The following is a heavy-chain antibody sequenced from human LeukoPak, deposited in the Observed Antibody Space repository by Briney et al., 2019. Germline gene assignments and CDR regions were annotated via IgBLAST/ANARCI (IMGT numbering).Heavy chain of an antibody. V-gene: IGHV4-34*01. J-gene: IGHJ4*02. CDR3: ARLSSPAPPFFDY. Sequence: SETLSLTCAVYGGSFSGYYWGWIRQPPGKGLEWIGEINHSGSTNYNPSLKSRVTISVDTSKNQFSLKLSSVTAADTAVYYCARLSSPAPPFFDYWGQGTLVTVSS. CDR1: GGSFSGYY. CDR2: INHSGST. D-gene: IGHD6-6*01.